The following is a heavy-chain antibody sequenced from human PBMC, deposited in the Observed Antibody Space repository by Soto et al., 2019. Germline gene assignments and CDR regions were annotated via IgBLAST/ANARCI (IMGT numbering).Heavy chain of an antibody. CDR2: IYPSDSDT. J-gene: IGHJ4*02. V-gene: IGHV5-51*01. CDR1: GYNFASHW. Sequence: GESLKISCKCSGYNFASHWIGWVRQTPGKGLEWMGTIYPSDSDTRYSPSFQGQVSISADKSINTAYLQWSSLKASDTAIYFCVRRSDFDISGYSDFDYWGQGTRVTVYS. CDR3: VRRSDFDISGYSDFDY. D-gene: IGHD2-2*03.